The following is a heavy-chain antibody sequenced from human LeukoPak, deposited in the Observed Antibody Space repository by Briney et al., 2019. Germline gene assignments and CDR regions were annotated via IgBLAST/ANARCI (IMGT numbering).Heavy chain of an antibody. D-gene: IGHD2-2*01. V-gene: IGHV4-4*07. CDR2: IYTSGST. CDR3: AKGYCGSTTCYADAFDI. CDR1: GGSISSYY. Sequence: SETLSLTCTVSGGSISSYYWSWIRQPAGKGLEWIGRIYTSGSTNYNPSLKSRVTMSVDTSKNQFSLKLSSVTAADTAVYYCAKGYCGSTTCYADAFDIWGQGTMVTVS. J-gene: IGHJ3*02.